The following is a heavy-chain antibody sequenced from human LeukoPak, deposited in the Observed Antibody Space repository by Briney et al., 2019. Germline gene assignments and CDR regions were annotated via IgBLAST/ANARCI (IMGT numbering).Heavy chain of an antibody. D-gene: IGHD6-19*01. CDR2: ISTSSSYI. Sequence: KPGGSLRLSCAASGFIFSTYGMHWVRQAPGKGLEWVSSISTSSSYIYYADSVKARFTISRDNAKNSLYLQMNSLRAEDTAVYYCLNSASPVAGTAAFDIWGQGTMVTVSS. CDR1: GFIFSTYG. V-gene: IGHV3-21*01. CDR3: LNSASPVAGTAAFDI. J-gene: IGHJ3*02.